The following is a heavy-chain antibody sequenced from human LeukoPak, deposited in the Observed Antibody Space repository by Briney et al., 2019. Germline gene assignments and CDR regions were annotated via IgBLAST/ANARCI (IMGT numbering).Heavy chain of an antibody. V-gene: IGHV4-61*02. CDR2: IYTSGST. Sequence: SQTLSLTCTVSGGSISSGSYYWSWIRQPAGKGLEWIGRIYTSGSTNYNPSLKSRVTISVDTSKNQFSLKLSSVTAADTAVYYCAREPNTVLDNWGQGTLVTVSS. D-gene: IGHD4-11*01. CDR3: AREPNTVLDN. CDR1: GGSISSGSYY. J-gene: IGHJ4*02.